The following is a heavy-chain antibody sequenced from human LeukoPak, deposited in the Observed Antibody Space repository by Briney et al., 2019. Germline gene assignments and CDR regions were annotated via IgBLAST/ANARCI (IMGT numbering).Heavy chain of an antibody. CDR2: IKKDGGEK. Sequence: GGSLRLSCAASGFTFNNHWMSWVRRAPGKGLEWVANIKKDGGEKSYADSLKGRFTISRDNVKNSMYLQMNSLRAEDTAVYYCVRGRPSYDNINPYFDYWGQGTLVTVSS. D-gene: IGHD3-22*01. J-gene: IGHJ4*02. CDR1: GFTFNNHW. V-gene: IGHV3-7*01. CDR3: VRGRPSYDNINPYFDY.